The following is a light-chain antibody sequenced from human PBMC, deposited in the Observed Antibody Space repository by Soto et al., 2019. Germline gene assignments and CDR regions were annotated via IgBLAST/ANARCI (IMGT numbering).Light chain of an antibody. Sequence: DIVMTQSPDSLAVSLGERATINCKSSQSVLYSSNNKNYLAWYQQKPGQPPKLLIYWASTRESGVPDRFSGSGSGTDFTLTISSLQAEDVAVYYCQQYYSTRRTFGQGTKVELK. J-gene: IGKJ1*01. CDR1: QSVLYSSNNKNY. CDR2: WAS. CDR3: QQYYSTRRT. V-gene: IGKV4-1*01.